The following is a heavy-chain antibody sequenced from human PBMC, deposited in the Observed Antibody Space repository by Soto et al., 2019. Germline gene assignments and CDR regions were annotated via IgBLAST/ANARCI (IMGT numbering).Heavy chain of an antibody. Sequence: EVQLVESGGGLVKPGRSLRLSCTASGFTFGDYAMSWFRQAPGKGLEWVGFIRSKAYGGTTEYAASVKGRFTISRDDSKSIAYLQMNSLKTEDTAVYYCTRVCSGGSCYSTPDDYWGQGTLLTVSS. D-gene: IGHD2-15*01. CDR2: IRSKAYGGTT. V-gene: IGHV3-49*05. CDR1: GFTFGDYA. J-gene: IGHJ4*02. CDR3: TRVCSGGSCYSTPDDY.